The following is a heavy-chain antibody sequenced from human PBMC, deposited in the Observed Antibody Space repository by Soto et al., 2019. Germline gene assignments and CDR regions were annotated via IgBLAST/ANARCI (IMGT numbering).Heavy chain of an antibody. Sequence: EVQLVESGGDLVQRGGSLRLSCAASGFPFSSYWMHWVRHTPGKGLDWVARISGDGVTTYYADSVTGRFTVSRDNAKNTLSLQIGGLRGEDTAVYYCAREYYGLLTGYYTDYWGQGTLVSVSS. D-gene: IGHD3-9*01. J-gene: IGHJ4*02. CDR2: ISGDGVTT. CDR3: AREYYGLLTGYYTDY. CDR1: GFPFSSYW. V-gene: IGHV3-74*01.